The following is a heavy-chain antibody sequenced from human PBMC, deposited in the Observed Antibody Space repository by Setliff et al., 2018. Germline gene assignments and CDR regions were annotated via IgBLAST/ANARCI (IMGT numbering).Heavy chain of an antibody. CDR1: ALTFSSYW. CDR2: IKEDGSEK. D-gene: IGHD6-13*01. V-gene: IGHV3-7*01. CDR3: ARDPPGMNAFDI. Sequence: GGSLRLSCAASALTFSSYWMGWVRQAPGMGPEWLANIKEDGSEKNYVDSVRGRFTISRDNAKNSLYLQIYSLRAGDTAVYYCARDPPGMNAFDIWGHGTMVTVSS. J-gene: IGHJ3*02.